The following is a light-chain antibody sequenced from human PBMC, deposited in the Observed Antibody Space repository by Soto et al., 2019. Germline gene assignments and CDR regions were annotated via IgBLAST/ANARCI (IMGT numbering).Light chain of an antibody. CDR1: SRDVGAYNY. Sequence: QSVLTQPASMSGSPGQSITISCTGTSRDVGAYNYVSWYQQHPGKAPKLIIYEVSNRPSGVSYRFTGSKSGNTASLNISGTQAQEEADYYSASYVFGRTLDVFGTGTKVTV. J-gene: IGLJ1*01. CDR3: ASYVFGRTLDV. V-gene: IGLV2-14*01. CDR2: EVS.